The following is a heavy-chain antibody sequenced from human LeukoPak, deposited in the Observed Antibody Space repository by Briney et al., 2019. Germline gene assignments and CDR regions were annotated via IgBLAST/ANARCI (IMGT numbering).Heavy chain of an antibody. D-gene: IGHD6-13*01. CDR3: ARSPYSSSWHPWFDP. CDR1: GFTVSSNY. V-gene: IGHV3-53*01. CDR2: IYSGGST. J-gene: IGHJ5*02. Sequence: KPGGSLRLSCAASGFTVSSNYMSWVRQAPGKGLEWVSVIYSGGSTNYADSVKGRFTISRDNSKNTLYLQMNSLRAEDTAVYYCARSPYSSSWHPWFDPWGQGTLVTVSS.